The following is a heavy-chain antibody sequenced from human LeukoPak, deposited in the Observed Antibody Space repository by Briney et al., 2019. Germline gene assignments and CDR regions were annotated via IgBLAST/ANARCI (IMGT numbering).Heavy chain of an antibody. D-gene: IGHD4-23*01. CDR2: IYYSGST. CDR3: ARVGGGNFCFDY. Sequence: PSQTLSLTCTVSGGSISSGDYYWSWIRQPPGKGLEWIGYIYYSGSTYYSPSLKSRVTISVDTSKNQFSLKLSSVTAADTAVYYCARVGGGNFCFDYWGQGTLVTVSS. CDR1: GGSISSGDYY. J-gene: IGHJ4*02. V-gene: IGHV4-30-4*01.